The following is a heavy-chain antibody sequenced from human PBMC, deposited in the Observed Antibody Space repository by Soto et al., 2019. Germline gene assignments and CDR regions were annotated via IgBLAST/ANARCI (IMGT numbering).Heavy chain of an antibody. CDR1: GGTFSNYA. Sequence: QVQLVQSGAEVRKPGSSVTVSCKASGGTFSNYAISWVRQAPGQGLEWMGGIIPIVGTGSYAQKFQGRVTITADEPTATAYMELSSLRFEDTAVYYCSRVVILVPTASTHYYYHMGVWGPGTTVTVSS. V-gene: IGHV1-69*01. CDR2: IIPIVGTG. D-gene: IGHD2-2*01. CDR3: SRVVILVPTASTHYYYHMGV. J-gene: IGHJ6*02.